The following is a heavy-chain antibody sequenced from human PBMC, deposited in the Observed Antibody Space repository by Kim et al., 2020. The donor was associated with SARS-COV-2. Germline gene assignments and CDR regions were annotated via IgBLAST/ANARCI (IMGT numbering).Heavy chain of an antibody. D-gene: IGHD3-3*01. CDR3: ARRRYDYWCPSADEFYY. J-gene: IGHJ4*02. V-gene: IGHV4-39*01. CDR1: GASFITSQFY. CDR2: SYFGGST. Sequence: SETLSLTCNVSGASFITSQFYWAWIGQPPGKGLEWIAGSYFGGSTYYNSALKSRITITADTSKSQVSLSLTSVTVADTAVYYCARRRYDYWCPSADEFYYWGQGALVIVSA.